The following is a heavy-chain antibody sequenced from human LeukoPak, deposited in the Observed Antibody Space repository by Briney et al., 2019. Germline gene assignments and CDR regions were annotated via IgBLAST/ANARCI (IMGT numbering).Heavy chain of an antibody. J-gene: IGHJ4*02. CDR1: GGSFSGYY. D-gene: IGHD3-22*01. CDR2: INHSGST. V-gene: IGHV4-34*01. Sequence: PSETLSLTCAVYGGSFSGYYWSWIRQPPGKGLEWIGEINHSGSTNYNPSLKSRVTISVDSSKNQFSLKLSSVTAADTAVYYCARFGPNSSGHSYWGQGTLVTVSS. CDR3: ARFGPNSSGHSY.